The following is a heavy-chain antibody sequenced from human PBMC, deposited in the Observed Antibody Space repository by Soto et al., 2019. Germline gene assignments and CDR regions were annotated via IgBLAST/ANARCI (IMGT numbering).Heavy chain of an antibody. Sequence: QVQLVESGGGVVQPGRSLRLSCAASGLTFSSYGMHWVRQAPGKGLEWVAVISYDGSNKYYADSVKGRFTISRDNSKNTLYLQMNSLRAEDTAVYYSAKDLGSYYYYGMDVWGQGTTVTVSS. CDR1: GLTFSSYG. CDR3: AKDLGSYYYYGMDV. J-gene: IGHJ6*02. CDR2: ISYDGSNK. V-gene: IGHV3-30*18.